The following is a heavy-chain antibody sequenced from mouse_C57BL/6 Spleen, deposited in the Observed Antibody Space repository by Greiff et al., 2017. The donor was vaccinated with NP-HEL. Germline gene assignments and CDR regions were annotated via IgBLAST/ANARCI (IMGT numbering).Heavy chain of an antibody. Sequence: QVQLKESGPGILQSSQTLSLTCSFSGFSLSTSGMGVSWIRQPSGKGLEWLAHIYWDDDKRYNPSLKSRLTISKDTSRNQVFLKITSVDTADTATYYCARRVDYYGSSDWYFDVWGTGTTVTVSS. CDR1: GFSLSTSGMG. J-gene: IGHJ1*03. CDR2: IYWDDDK. CDR3: ARRVDYYGSSDWYFDV. D-gene: IGHD1-1*01. V-gene: IGHV8-12*01.